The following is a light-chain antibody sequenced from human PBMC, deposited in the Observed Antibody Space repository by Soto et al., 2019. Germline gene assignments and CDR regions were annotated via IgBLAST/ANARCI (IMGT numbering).Light chain of an antibody. V-gene: IGKV1-5*03. CDR3: LQYRTGWT. CDR2: QAS. J-gene: IGKJ1*01. Sequence: DIQMTQSPPTLSASLGDRVTILCRASQSSDVWLAWYQQKPGKAPKLLIHQASSLQSGLPSRFSGSGSGTELSLTISSLQPDDFATYYCLQYRTGWTFGQGTKVEVK. CDR1: QSSDVW.